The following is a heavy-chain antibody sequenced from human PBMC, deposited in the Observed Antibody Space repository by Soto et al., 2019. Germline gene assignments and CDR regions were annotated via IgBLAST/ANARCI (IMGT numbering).Heavy chain of an antibody. J-gene: IGHJ4*02. D-gene: IGHD5-18*01. CDR1: GYTFTSYG. CDR3: ATDVGYGLIDY. CDR2: INAYNGNT. V-gene: IGHV1-18*01. Sequence: QFQLVQSGAEVKKPGASVKVSCKASGYTFTSYGISWVRPAPGQGLEWMGWINAYNGNTNYAQKFQGRVTMTTDTATSTAYMELRSLRSDDTAVYYCATDVGYGLIDYWGQGTLVTVSS.